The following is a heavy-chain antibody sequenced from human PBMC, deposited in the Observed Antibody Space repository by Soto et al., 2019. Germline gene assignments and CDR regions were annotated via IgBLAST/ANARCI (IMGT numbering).Heavy chain of an antibody. Sequence: GGSLRLSCAASGFTFSSYGMHWVRQAPGKGLEWVAVIWYDGSNKYYADSVKGRFTISRDNSKNTLYLQMNSLRAEDTAVYYCAREAGCSSTSCYRHYYYYYGMLVLGQGAAVTVSS. V-gene: IGHV3-33*01. CDR3: AREAGCSSTSCYRHYYYYYGMLV. J-gene: IGHJ6*02. CDR1: GFTFSSYG. D-gene: IGHD2-2*01. CDR2: IWYDGSNK.